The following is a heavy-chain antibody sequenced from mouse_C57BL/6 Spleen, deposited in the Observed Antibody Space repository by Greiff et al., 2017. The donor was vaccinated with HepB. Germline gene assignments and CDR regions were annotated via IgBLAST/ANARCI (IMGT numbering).Heavy chain of an antibody. J-gene: IGHJ1*03. Sequence: EVQRVESGGDLVKPGGSLKLSCAASGFTFSSYGMSWVRQTPDKRLEWVATISSGGSYTYYPDSVKGRFTISRDNAKNTLYLQMSSLKSEDTAMYYCARHYGSSYASWYFDVWGTGTTVTVSS. V-gene: IGHV5-6*01. CDR2: ISSGGSYT. D-gene: IGHD1-1*01. CDR1: GFTFSSYG. CDR3: ARHYGSSYASWYFDV.